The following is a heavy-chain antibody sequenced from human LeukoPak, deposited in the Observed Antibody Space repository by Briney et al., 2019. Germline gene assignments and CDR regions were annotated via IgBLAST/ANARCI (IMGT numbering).Heavy chain of an antibody. D-gene: IGHD3-22*01. CDR2: ISGSGGST. Sequence: PGGSLRLSCAASGFTFSSYWMSWVRQAAGKGLEWVSAISGSGGSTYYADSAKGRFTIARDNSKNTLYLQMNSLRAEDTAVYYCAKDWASGYYDSSGYPSAEYFQHWGQGTLVTVSS. V-gene: IGHV3-23*01. CDR1: GFTFSSYW. J-gene: IGHJ1*01. CDR3: AKDWASGYYDSSGYPSAEYFQH.